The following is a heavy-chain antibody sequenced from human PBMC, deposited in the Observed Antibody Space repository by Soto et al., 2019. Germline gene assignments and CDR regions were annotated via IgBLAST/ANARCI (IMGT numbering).Heavy chain of an antibody. CDR3: ARGYGPPDS. V-gene: IGHV3-21*01. CDR2: ISSASNYI. CDR1: GFTFSTYT. Sequence: EVQVVESGGGLVKPGGSLRLSCAASGFTFSTYTMNWVRQAPGKGLEWVSSISSASNYIYYADSVKGRFTISRDNAKNSHPLQMNRQGAEDTAVYYCARGYGPPDSWGQGTLVTVS. J-gene: IGHJ4*02. D-gene: IGHD4-17*01.